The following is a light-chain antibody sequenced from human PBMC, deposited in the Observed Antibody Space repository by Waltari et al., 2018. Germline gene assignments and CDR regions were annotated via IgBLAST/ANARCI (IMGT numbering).Light chain of an antibody. J-gene: IGKJ1*01. CDR1: QSLLYNSNDKNY. CDR3: QQYYSSRT. V-gene: IGKV4-1*01. CDR2: WAS. Sequence: QSLLYNSNDKNYLARYQQNPGQPPKLLLYWASTRHSGVPDRCSGSGSATDFILTISSLQAEDVAVYYWQQYYSSRTFGQGTRVEIK.